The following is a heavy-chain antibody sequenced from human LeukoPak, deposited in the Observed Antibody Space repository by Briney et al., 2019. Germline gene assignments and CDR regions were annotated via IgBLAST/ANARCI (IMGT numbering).Heavy chain of an antibody. CDR3: ARDAGAAFCTTSTCYDLVFDY. V-gene: IGHV1-18*01. J-gene: IGHJ4*02. Sequence: ASVTVSCKASGYSFTNYGISWVRQAPGQGLEWMGWISAYNGNTNYAQKFQGRVTMTTDTSTRTAYMYLTSLGSDDTAVYYCARDAGAAFCTTSTCYDLVFDYWGQGTLVTVSS. CDR2: ISAYNGNT. CDR1: GYSFTNYG. D-gene: IGHD2-2*01.